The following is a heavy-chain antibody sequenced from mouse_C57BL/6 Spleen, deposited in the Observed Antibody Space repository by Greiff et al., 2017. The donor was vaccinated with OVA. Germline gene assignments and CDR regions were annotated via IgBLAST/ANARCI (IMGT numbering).Heavy chain of an antibody. V-gene: IGHV1-53*01. CDR2: INPSNGGT. J-gene: IGHJ4*01. Sequence: QVQLQQPGTELVKPGASVKLSCKASGYTFTSYWMHWVKQRPGQGLEWIGNINPSNGGTNYNEKFKSKATLTVDKSSSTAYMQLSSLTSEDSAVYYCARWAGRDYYGSSLHYAMDYWGQETSVTVSS. D-gene: IGHD1-1*01. CDR3: ARWAGRDYYGSSLHYAMDY. CDR1: GYTFTSYW.